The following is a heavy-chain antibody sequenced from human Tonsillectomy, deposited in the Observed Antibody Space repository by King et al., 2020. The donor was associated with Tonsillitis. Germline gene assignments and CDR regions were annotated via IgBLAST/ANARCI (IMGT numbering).Heavy chain of an antibody. V-gene: IGHV5-51*01. J-gene: IGHJ4*02. CDR2: IYPGDSDT. CDR1: GYSFTSYW. Sequence: VQLVESGAEVKKPGESLKISCKCSGYSFTSYWIGWVRHMPGKGLEWMWLIYPGDSDTRYSPSFPGQVTISADPSISPAYLQWSSLTASATAMYYCARLVGIAAAGTPYYFDYWGQGTLVTVSS. CDR3: ARLVGIAAAGTPYYFDY. D-gene: IGHD6-13*01.